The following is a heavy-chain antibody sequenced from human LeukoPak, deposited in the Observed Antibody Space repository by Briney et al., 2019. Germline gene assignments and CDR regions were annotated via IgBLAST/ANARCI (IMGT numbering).Heavy chain of an antibody. V-gene: IGHV1-69*04. CDR3: ASGRHYYGMDV. Sequence: SVKVSCKASGGTFSSYAISWVRQAPGQGLEWMGRIIPILGIANYAQKFQGRVTITADRSTSTAYMELSGLRSEDTAVYYCASGRHYYGMDVWGQGTTVTVSS. CDR2: IIPILGIA. J-gene: IGHJ6*02. CDR1: GGTFSSYA.